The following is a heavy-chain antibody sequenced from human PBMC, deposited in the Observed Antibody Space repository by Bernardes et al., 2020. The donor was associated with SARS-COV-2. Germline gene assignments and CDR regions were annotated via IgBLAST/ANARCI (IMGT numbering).Heavy chain of an antibody. CDR2: TYYRSKWYI. J-gene: IGHJ6*02. V-gene: IGHV6-1*01. D-gene: IGHD2-2*01. CDR1: GDTGSSSSSS. Sequence: SQTLSLTFAISGDTGSSSSSSWPLLRQSPSRGLAWLGGTYYRSKWYIDYAVSVKSRITINPDTSKNQVSLQLKSVTPEETAVYFCARATIAVVPGPLGLGPWGYKYNGMEVWGPGTTVTVSS. CDR3: ARATIAVVPGPLGLGPWGYKYNGMEV.